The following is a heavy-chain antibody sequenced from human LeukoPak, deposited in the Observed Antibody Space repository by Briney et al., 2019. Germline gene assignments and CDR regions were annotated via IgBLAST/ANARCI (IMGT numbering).Heavy chain of an antibody. J-gene: IGHJ4*02. D-gene: IGHD5-18*01. CDR2: ITNSGNSK. CDR3: ARDWNTAMVFDY. V-gene: IGHV3-48*04. Sequence: GGSLRLSCAASEFTFSSYSMNWVRQAPGKGQEWVSYITNSGNSKSYADSVKGRFTISRDNAKNSLYLQMNSLRAEDTAVYYCARDWNTAMVFDYWGQGTLVTVSS. CDR1: EFTFSSYS.